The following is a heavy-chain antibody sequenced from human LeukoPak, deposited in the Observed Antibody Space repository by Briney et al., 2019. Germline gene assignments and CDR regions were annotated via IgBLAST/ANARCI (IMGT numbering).Heavy chain of an antibody. D-gene: IGHD3-10*01. Sequence: PGGSLRLSCAASGFTFSDYYMSWIRQAPGKGLVWVSYISSNGSTIYYADPVKGRFTISRDNAKNSLYLQMNSLRAEDTAVYYCARGTLGSGRVPRNWFDPWGQGTLVTVSS. J-gene: IGHJ5*02. CDR2: ISSNGSTI. CDR3: ARGTLGSGRVPRNWFDP. V-gene: IGHV3-11*01. CDR1: GFTFSDYY.